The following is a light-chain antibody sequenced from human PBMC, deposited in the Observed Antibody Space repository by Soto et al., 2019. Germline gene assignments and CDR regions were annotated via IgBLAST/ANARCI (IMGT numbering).Light chain of an antibody. CDR1: QSVLYSSNNMNY. CDR3: QQYYSTPWT. J-gene: IGKJ1*01. Sequence: DVVLTQSPDFLAVSLGERATIICKSSQSVLYSSNNMNYLAWYQQKAGQPPKLLIYWASTRESGVPDRFGGSGSGTEFTLTINSLQAEDVAVYYCQQYYSTPWTFGQGTKVEIK. V-gene: IGKV4-1*01. CDR2: WAS.